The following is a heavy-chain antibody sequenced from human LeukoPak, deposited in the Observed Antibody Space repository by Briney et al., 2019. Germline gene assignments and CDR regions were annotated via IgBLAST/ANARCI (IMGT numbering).Heavy chain of an antibody. CDR2: IIPIFGTA. Sequence: SVKVSCKASGGTFSSYAISWVRQAPGQGLEWMGGIIPIFGTANYAQKFQGRVTITADESTSTAYMELSSLRSEDTAVYYCARGAAESIMVRPQSSWWYFDYWGQGTLVTVSS. V-gene: IGHV1-69*13. D-gene: IGHD3-10*01. CDR1: GGTFSSYA. CDR3: ARGAAESIMVRPQSSWWYFDY. J-gene: IGHJ4*02.